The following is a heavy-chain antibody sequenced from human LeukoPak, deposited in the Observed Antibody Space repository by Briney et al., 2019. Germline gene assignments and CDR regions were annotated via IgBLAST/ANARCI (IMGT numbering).Heavy chain of an antibody. Sequence: PGGSLRLSCAASGFTFSSYSMNWVRQAPGKGLEWVSSISSSSSYIYYADSVKGRFTISRDNAKNSLYLQMNSLRAEDTAVYYCAGDRAVVDAFDIWGQGTMVTVSS. D-gene: IGHD6-19*01. CDR3: AGDRAVVDAFDI. J-gene: IGHJ3*02. V-gene: IGHV3-21*01. CDR2: ISSSSSYI. CDR1: GFTFSSYS.